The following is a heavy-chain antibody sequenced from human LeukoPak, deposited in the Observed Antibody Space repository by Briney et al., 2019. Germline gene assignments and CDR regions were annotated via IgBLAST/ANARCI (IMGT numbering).Heavy chain of an antibody. V-gene: IGHV5-51*01. CDR1: GYSFTSYW. CDR3: ARRGRYSYGSYFDY. J-gene: IGHJ4*02. D-gene: IGHD5-18*01. Sequence: GESLQISCKGSGYSFTSYWIGWVRQVPGKGLEWMGIIYPGDSDTAYSPSFQGQVTVSADKSNTNAYLQWSSLKASDTAMYYCARRGRYSYGSYFDYWGQGTLVTVSS. CDR2: IYPGDSDT.